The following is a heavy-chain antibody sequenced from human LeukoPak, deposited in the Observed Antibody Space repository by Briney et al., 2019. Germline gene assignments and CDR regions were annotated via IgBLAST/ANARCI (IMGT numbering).Heavy chain of an antibody. CDR1: GYTFTGYY. CDR2: INPNSGGT. Sequence: ASVKVSCKASGYTFTGYYMYWVRQAPGQGLEWMGWINPNSGGTNYAQKFQGRVTMTRDTSTSTVYMELSSLSSEDTAMYYCASGLGSFDYWGQGTLVTVSS. J-gene: IGHJ4*02. CDR3: ASGLGSFDY. D-gene: IGHD3-10*01. V-gene: IGHV1-2*02.